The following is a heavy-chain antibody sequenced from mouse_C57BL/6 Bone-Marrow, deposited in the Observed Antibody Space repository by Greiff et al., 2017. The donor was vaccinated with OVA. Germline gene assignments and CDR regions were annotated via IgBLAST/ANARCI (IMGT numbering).Heavy chain of an antibody. J-gene: IGHJ4*01. CDR3: ARHLRLYAMDY. CDR2: ISPGGSYT. D-gene: IGHD3-2*02. V-gene: IGHV5-6*01. CDR1: GFTFTSYG. Sequence: EVKLVESGGDLVKPGGSLKLSCAASGFTFTSYGMFWVLQTPDQRLEWIATISPGGSYTYYPDNVKGRATITRDNAKNTQYLQMSSLKSEDTAMYCCARHLRLYAMDYWGQGTPVTVSS.